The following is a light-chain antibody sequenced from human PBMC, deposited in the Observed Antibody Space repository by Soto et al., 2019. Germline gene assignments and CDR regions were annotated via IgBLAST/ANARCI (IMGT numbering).Light chain of an antibody. Sequence: EIVLTQSPATLSFCPGEIATLSCRASQSVNNYLAWYQQKPGQVPRLLIYDASNRATGIPARFSGSGSGTDFTLTISSLEPEDFALYYCQQRSNWPRTFGQGTKVDIK. CDR3: QQRSNWPRT. CDR2: DAS. CDR1: QSVNNY. J-gene: IGKJ1*01. V-gene: IGKV3-11*01.